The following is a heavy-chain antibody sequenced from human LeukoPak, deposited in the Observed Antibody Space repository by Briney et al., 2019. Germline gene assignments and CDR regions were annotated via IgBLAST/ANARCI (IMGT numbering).Heavy chain of an antibody. J-gene: IGHJ4*02. D-gene: IGHD3-10*01. V-gene: IGHV1-2*02. CDR3: ARLYGSGSYFHY. CDR1: GYTFTGYY. Sequence: VASVKVSCKASGYTFTGYYMHWVRQAPGQGLEWMGWINPNSGGTNYAQKFQGRVTMTRDTSISTAYMELSRLRSDDTAVYYCARLYGSGSYFHYWGQGALVTVSS. CDR2: INPNSGGT.